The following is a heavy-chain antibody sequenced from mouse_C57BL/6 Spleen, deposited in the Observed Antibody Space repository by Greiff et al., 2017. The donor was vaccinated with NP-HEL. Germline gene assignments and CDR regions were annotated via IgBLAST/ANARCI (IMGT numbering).Heavy chain of an antibody. D-gene: IGHD1-1*01. Sequence: EVQLQQSGPELVKPGASVKMSCKASGYTFTDYNMHWVKQSHGKSLEWIGYINPNNGGTSYNQKFKGKATLTVNKSSSTAYMELRSLTSEDSAVYYCARENYGSSPYFDYWGQGTTLTVSS. CDR2: INPNNGGT. V-gene: IGHV1-22*01. CDR3: ARENYGSSPYFDY. CDR1: GYTFTDYN. J-gene: IGHJ2*01.